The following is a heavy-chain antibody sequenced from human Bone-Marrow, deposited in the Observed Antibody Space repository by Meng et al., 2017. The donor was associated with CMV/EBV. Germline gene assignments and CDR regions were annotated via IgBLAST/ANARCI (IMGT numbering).Heavy chain of an antibody. J-gene: IGHJ4*02. CDR1: GFTFHDYA. CDR3: AKGGHGSSGYNYYFDY. CDR2: IDWNGGKI. Sequence: SLKISCVVSGFTFHDYAMHWVRQAPGKGLEWVAHIDWNGGKIKYADSVKGRFTISRDNAKNSLYLQMNSLRAEDTALYYCAKGGHGSSGYNYYFDYWGQGTLVTVSS. D-gene: IGHD3-22*01. V-gene: IGHV3-9*01.